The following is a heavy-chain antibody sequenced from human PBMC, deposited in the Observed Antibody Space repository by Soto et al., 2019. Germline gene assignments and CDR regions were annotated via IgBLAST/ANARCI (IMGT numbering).Heavy chain of an antibody. J-gene: IGHJ5*02. D-gene: IGHD6-19*01. Sequence: PGESLKISCAASGFTFNSFAMNWVRQAPGRGLEWVSIISGSGGISYYSDSVRGRFTISRDNSKSTLYLQMNDLRDDDTAVYYCATRYSTGWSRYNWFGPWGQGTLVTVSS. V-gene: IGHV3-23*01. CDR2: ISGSGGIS. CDR3: ATRYSTGWSRYNWFGP. CDR1: GFTFNSFA.